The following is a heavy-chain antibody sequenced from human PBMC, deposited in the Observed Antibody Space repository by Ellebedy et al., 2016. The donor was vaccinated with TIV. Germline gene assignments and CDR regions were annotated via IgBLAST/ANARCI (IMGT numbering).Heavy chain of an antibody. Sequence: PGGSLRLSCAASGFSFSNYAMHWVRQAPGKGLEWVALISYDGSNKYYADSVKGRFTISRDNSKNTLYLQMNSLRAEDTAIYYCARGRSGTYIHHAFDYWGQGTLVTVSS. D-gene: IGHD1-14*01. CDR1: GFSFSNYA. J-gene: IGHJ4*02. CDR2: ISYDGSNK. V-gene: IGHV3-30-3*01. CDR3: ARGRSGTYIHHAFDY.